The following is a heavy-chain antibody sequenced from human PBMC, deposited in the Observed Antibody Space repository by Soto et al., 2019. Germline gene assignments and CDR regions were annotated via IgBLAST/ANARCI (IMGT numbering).Heavy chain of an antibody. CDR3: GRPRFWINVCDY. V-gene: IGHV1-18*01. CDR1: GYTLTNSG. Sequence: QVQLVQSGAAVKKPGASVKVSCRASGYTLTNSGLSWVRQAAGQGLEWMGWISVYYENTNYAQKFQGRATKTTETSTSIAYMELRGLRSDVTAVYYCGRPRFWINVCDYWGQGTLVTVSS. CDR2: ISVYYENT. J-gene: IGHJ4*02. D-gene: IGHD3-3*01.